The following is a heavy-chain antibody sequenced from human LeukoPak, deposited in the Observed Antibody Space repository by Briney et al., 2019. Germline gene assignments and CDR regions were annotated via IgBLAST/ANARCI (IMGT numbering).Heavy chain of an antibody. CDR3: ARGCGGDCYSELDY. V-gene: IGHV3-21*01. D-gene: IGHD2-21*02. Sequence: AGGSLRLSCAASGFTFSSYSMNWVRQAPGKGLEWVSSIGGTTPYIYYADSVKGRFTISRDNAKNSLYLQMNSLRAEDTAVYYCARGCGGDCYSELDYWGQGTLVTVSS. CDR1: GFTFSSYS. J-gene: IGHJ4*02. CDR2: IGGTTPYI.